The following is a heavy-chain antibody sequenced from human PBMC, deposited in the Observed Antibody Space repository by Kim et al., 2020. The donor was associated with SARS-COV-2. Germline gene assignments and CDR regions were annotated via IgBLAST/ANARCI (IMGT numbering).Heavy chain of an antibody. Sequence: GGSLRLSCAASGFTFSSYNMNWVRQAPGKGLEWVSYISDSSSTIYYADSVKGRFTISRDNAKNSLFLQMSTLRDEDTAVYYCARVAYTSSRANLNWYFDLWGRGTLVTVSS. CDR3: ARVAYTSSRANLNWYFDL. CDR2: ISDSSSTI. V-gene: IGHV3-48*02. J-gene: IGHJ2*01. D-gene: IGHD6-13*01. CDR1: GFTFSSYN.